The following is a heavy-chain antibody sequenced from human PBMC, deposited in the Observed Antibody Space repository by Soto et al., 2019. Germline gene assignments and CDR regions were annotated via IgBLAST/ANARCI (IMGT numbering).Heavy chain of an antibody. D-gene: IGHD6-13*01. CDR2: ISSNGGST. V-gene: IGHV3-64D*08. Sequence: GGSLRLSCSASGFTFSSYAMHWVRQAPGKGLEYVSAISSNGGSTYYADSVKGRFTISRDNSKNTLYLQMSSLRAEDTAVYYCVKPSASGIAAAGTGFPFDIWGQGTMVTVSS. CDR3: VKPSASGIAAAGTGFPFDI. CDR1: GFTFSSYA. J-gene: IGHJ3*02.